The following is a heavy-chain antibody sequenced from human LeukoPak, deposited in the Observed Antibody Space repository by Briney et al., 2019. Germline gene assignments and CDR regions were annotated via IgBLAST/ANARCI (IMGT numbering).Heavy chain of an antibody. CDR3: ARVGATYYFDY. J-gene: IGHJ4*02. V-gene: IGHV1-18*01. CDR2: ISAYNGNT. CDR1: GYTFTSYG. D-gene: IGHD1-26*01. Sequence: ASVKVSCKASGYTFTSYGISWVRQAPGQGLEWMGWISAYNGNTNYAQKLQGRVTITTDESTSTAYMELSSLGSEDTAVYYCARVGATYYFDYWGQGTLVTVSS.